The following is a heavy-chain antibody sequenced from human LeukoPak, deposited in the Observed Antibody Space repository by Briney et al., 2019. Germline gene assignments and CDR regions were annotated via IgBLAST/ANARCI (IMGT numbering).Heavy chain of an antibody. V-gene: IGHV3-7*01. D-gene: IGHD6-19*01. Sequence: PGGSLRLSCAASGLTFSSYWMSWVRQAPGKGLEWVANIKQDGSEKYYVDSVKGRFTISRDNAKNSLYLQMNSLRAEDTAVYYCAREGSYSSGWYIDYWGQGTLVTVSS. CDR3: AREGSYSSGWYIDY. J-gene: IGHJ4*02. CDR2: IKQDGSEK. CDR1: GLTFSSYW.